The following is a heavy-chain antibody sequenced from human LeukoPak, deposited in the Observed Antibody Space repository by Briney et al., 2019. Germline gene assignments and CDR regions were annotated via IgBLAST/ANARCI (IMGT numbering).Heavy chain of an antibody. CDR3: ATADKWEPLDY. CDR1: GNSLGETS. Sequence: ASVKVSCQVSGNSLGETSIHWVRQAPGQWLEWMGGFDPEDGEPIFAQRFQGRFSMTEDTSADTAYMELSSLRPEDTAVYYCATADKWEPLDYWGQGTLVTVSS. J-gene: IGHJ4*02. D-gene: IGHD1-26*01. V-gene: IGHV1-24*01. CDR2: FDPEDGEP.